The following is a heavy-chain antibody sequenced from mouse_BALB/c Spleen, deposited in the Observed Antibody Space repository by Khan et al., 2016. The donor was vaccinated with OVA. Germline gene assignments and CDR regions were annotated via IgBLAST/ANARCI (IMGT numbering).Heavy chain of an antibody. CDR1: GYTFTSYW. J-gene: IGHJ2*01. D-gene: IGHD1-1*01. CDR2: TNPTNGRT. Sequence: QVQLKESGAELVKAGASVKMSCKASGYTFTSYWMHWVKQRLGQGLEWFAETNPTNGRTYYNEKFKSKATLTVDKSSSTAYMLLSGPTFEDSAVDYCARIKKIVATYFDYWGQGTTRTVSS. CDR3: ARIKKIVATYFDY. V-gene: IGHV1S81*02.